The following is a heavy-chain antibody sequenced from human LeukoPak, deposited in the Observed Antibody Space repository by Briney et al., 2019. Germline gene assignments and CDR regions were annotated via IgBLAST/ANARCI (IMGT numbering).Heavy chain of an antibody. V-gene: IGHV3-13*01. D-gene: IGHD1-1*01. CDR2: IGTAIDT. CDR1: GFTFSSFD. J-gene: IGHJ6*03. Sequence: GGSLRLSCAASGFTFSSFDMHWVRQPTGQGLEWVSTIGTAIDTYYPGSVEGRFTLSRDNAKTSLYLQMNSLTAGDTAVYYCARGPPRGKYYYMDVWGKGTTVTVSS. CDR3: ARGPPRGKYYYMDV.